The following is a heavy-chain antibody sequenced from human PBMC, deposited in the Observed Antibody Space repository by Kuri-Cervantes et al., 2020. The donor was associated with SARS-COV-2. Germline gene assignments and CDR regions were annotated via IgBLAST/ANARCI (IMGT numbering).Heavy chain of an antibody. J-gene: IGHJ4*02. D-gene: IGHD6-13*01. Sequence: GGSLRLSCAASGFTFSSYAMSWVRQAPGKGLEWVSAISGSGGSTYYADSVKGRFTISRDNSKNTLYLQMNSLRAEDTALYYCEKGPRVIIAAAGDGYWGQGTLVTVSS. CDR1: GFTFSSYA. CDR2: ISGSGGST. CDR3: EKGPRVIIAAAGDGY. V-gene: IGHV3-23*01.